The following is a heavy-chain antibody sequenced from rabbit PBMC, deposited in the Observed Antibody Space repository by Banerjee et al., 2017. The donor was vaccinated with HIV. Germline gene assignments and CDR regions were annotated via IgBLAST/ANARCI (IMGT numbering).Heavy chain of an antibody. CDR1: GFDFSSNA. CDR2: VADGVSGSP. CDR3: VRVQYSYGYDGYAYALFSL. Sequence: QSLEESGGDLVKPGASLTLTCTASGFDFSSNAMCWVRQAPGKGLEWIACVADGVSGSPYYATWAKGRFTISETSSTTVTLQMTSLTAADTATYFCVRVQYSYGYDGYAYALFSLWGQGTLVTVS. J-gene: IGHJ4*01. V-gene: IGHV1S40*01. D-gene: IGHD6-1*01.